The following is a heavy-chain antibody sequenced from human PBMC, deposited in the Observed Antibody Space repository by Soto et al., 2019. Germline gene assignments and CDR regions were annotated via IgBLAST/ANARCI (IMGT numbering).Heavy chain of an antibody. Sequence: QVQLQQWGAGLLKPSETLSLTCAVYGGSFSGYYWSWVRQPPGKGLEWIGEINHSGSTNYNPSLKGPITISLATSKNHFALKLTSVTAADTAVYYCARIGVYGWSWGQGTLVTVSS. CDR3: ARIGVYGWS. CDR1: GGSFSGYY. D-gene: IGHD3-3*01. J-gene: IGHJ4*02. CDR2: INHSGST. V-gene: IGHV4-34*01.